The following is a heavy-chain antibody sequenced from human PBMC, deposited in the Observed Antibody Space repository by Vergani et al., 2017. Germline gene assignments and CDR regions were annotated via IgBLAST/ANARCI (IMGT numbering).Heavy chain of an antibody. CDR2: IYYSGST. CDR1: GGSISSYY. D-gene: IGHD6-19*01. J-gene: IGHJ1*01. V-gene: IGHV4-59*01. Sequence: QVQLQESGPGLVKTSQTLSLTCTVSGGSISSYYWSWIRQPPGKGLEWIGYIYYSGSTNYNPSLKSRVTISVDTSKNQFSLKLSSVTAADTAVYYCSKPRSEGSYSSGRPSYFQHWGQGTLVTVSS. CDR3: SKPRSEGSYSSGRPSYFQH.